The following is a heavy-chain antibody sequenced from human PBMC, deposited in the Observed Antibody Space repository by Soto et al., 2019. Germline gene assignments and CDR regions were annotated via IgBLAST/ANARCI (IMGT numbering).Heavy chain of an antibody. V-gene: IGHV1-69*08. CDR3: AGDAAKALWFGEFSDYGMDV. CDR1: GGTFSSYT. D-gene: IGHD3-10*01. J-gene: IGHJ6*02. Sequence: QVQLVQSGAEVKKPGSSVKVSCKASGGTFSSYTISWVRQAPGQGLEWMGRIIPILGIANYAQKFQGRVTIHADNSTSTAYMELSSLSSEDTAVYYCAGDAAKALWFGEFSDYGMDVWGQGTTVTVSS. CDR2: IIPILGIA.